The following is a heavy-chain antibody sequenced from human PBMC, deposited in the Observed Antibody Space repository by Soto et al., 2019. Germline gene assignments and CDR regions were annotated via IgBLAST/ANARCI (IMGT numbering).Heavy chain of an antibody. Sequence: GGSLRLSCAASGFTVNSNYMSWVRQAPGKGLEWVSVIYSGGSTYYADSVKGRFTISRDNSKNTLYLQMNSLRAEDTAVYYCARSITGYSYADSWGQGTLVTVSS. CDR1: GFTVNSNY. V-gene: IGHV3-66*01. D-gene: IGHD5-18*01. CDR2: IYSGGST. J-gene: IGHJ4*02. CDR3: ARSITGYSYADS.